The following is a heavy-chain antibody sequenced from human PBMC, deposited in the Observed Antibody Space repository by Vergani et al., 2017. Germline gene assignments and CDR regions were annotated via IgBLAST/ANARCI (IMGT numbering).Heavy chain of an antibody. CDR2: INHSGST. V-gene: IGHV4-34*01. Sequence: QVQLQQWGAGLLKPSETLSLTCAVYGGSFSGYYWSWIRQPPGKGLEWIGEINHSGSTNYNPSLKSRVTISVDTSKNQFSLKLSSVTAADTAVYYCARDRGYCSGGSCYPEDYYYYYMDVWGKGTTVTVSS. CDR3: ARDRGYCSGGSCYPEDYYYYYMDV. J-gene: IGHJ6*03. CDR1: GGSFSGYY. D-gene: IGHD2-15*01.